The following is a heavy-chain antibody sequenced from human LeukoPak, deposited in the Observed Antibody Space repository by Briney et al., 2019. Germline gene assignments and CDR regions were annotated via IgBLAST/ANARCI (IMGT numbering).Heavy chain of an antibody. D-gene: IGHD5-18*01. CDR2: IYPADSDT. V-gene: IGHV5-51*01. CDR1: GYRFNTYW. Sequence: GESLKISCQGSGYRFNTYWVGWVRQMPGKGLEGMGIIYPADSDTRYSPSFQGQVTISADKSINTAYLQWRTLKASDSAIYYCARVLDVDTAVFHYYFDFWGQGTLVTVSS. J-gene: IGHJ4*02. CDR3: ARVLDVDTAVFHYYFDF.